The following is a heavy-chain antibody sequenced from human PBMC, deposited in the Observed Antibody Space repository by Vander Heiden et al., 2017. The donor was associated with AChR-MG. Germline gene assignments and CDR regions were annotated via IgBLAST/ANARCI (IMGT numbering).Heavy chain of an antibody. CDR1: RYTFTYRY. V-gene: IGHV1-45*02. Sequence: QMQLVQSGAEVKKTGSSVKVSCKASRYTFTYRYLHWVRQAPGQALEWMGWITPFKGNTNYAQKFQDRVTITRDRSMSTAYMELSSLRSEDTAMYYCATETHTAMVSWGQGTLVTVSS. CDR2: ITPFKGNT. D-gene: IGHD5-18*01. CDR3: ATETHTAMVS. J-gene: IGHJ4*02.